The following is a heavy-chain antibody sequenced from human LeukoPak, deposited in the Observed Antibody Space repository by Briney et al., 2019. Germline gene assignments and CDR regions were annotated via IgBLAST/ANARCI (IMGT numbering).Heavy chain of an antibody. CDR3: ASSRTAASSNWFDP. J-gene: IGHJ5*02. Sequence: GGSLRLSCAASGFTFSSYAMSWVRQAPGKGLEWVSAISGSGGSTYYADSVKGRFTISRDNSKNTLYLQMNSLRTEDTAVYYCASSRTAASSNWFDPWGQGTLVTVSS. CDR2: ISGSGGST. CDR1: GFTFSSYA. V-gene: IGHV3-23*01. D-gene: IGHD2-2*01.